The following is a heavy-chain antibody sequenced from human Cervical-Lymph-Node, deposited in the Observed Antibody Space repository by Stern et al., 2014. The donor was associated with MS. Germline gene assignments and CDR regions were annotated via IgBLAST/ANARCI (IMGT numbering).Heavy chain of an antibody. V-gene: IGHV1-69*01. CDR1: GGTFSSYA. J-gene: IGHJ6*02. Sequence: MQLVESGAEVKKPGSAVKVSCKAPGGTFSSYAISCARQAPGQGLEWMGGIIPILGTANYSQKFQGRVTITADESTSTAYMELSSLRSEDTAVYYCARDNEGYGMDVWGQGTTVTVSS. CDR3: ARDNEGYGMDV. D-gene: IGHD1-1*01. CDR2: IIPILGTA.